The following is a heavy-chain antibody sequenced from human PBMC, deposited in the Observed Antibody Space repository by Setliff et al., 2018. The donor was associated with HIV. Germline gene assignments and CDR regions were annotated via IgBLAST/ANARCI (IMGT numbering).Heavy chain of an antibody. CDR2: IHHTGHI. J-gene: IGHJ4*02. CDR1: GASFTDYY. V-gene: IGHV4-34*01. D-gene: IGHD4-17*01. CDR3: ARFDVTPMTTRDY. Sequence: SETLSLTCAFYGASFTDYYWNWIRQPPGKGLEWIGEIHHTGHINYNPSFKSRVTMSLDMSTNRFSLKMASMTAAGSAVYYCARFDVTPMTTRDYWGQGTQVTVSS.